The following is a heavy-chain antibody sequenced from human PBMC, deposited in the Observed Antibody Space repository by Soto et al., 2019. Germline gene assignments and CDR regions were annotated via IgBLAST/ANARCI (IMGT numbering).Heavy chain of an antibody. CDR1: GGTFSSYT. V-gene: IGHV1-69*02. CDR2: IIPIFGIA. J-gene: IGHJ2*01. D-gene: IGHD3-22*01. CDR3: ASQPDRYYYDTSGYWYFDL. Sequence: QVQLVQSGAEVKKPGSSVKVSCKASGGTFSSYTISWVRQAPGQGLEWMGRIIPIFGIANSAQKFQGRVTITAEKSTSTVYMELSSLRSEDTAVYYCASQPDRYYYDTSGYWYFDLWGRGTLVTVSS.